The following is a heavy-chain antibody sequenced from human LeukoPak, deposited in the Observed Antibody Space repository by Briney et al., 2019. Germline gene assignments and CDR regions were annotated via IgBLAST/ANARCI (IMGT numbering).Heavy chain of an antibody. CDR2: INPNSGGT. V-gene: IGHV1-2*02. J-gene: IGHJ4*02. D-gene: IGHD2-8*01. CDR1: GYSFTSYG. Sequence: ASVKVSCKASGYSFTSYGISWVRQAPGQGLEWMGWINPNSGGTNYAQKSQGGVTMTRDTSISTAYMGLSRLRSDDTAVYYCARVHCTNGVCYPYFDYWGQGTLVTVSS. CDR3: ARVHCTNGVCYPYFDY.